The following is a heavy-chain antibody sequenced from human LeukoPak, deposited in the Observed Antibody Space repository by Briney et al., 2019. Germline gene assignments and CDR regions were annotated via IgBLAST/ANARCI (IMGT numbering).Heavy chain of an antibody. Sequence: SETLSLTCTVSGGSISSYYWSWIRQPPGKGLEWIGYIYYSGSTNYNPSLKSRVTISVDTSESHFSLKLSSVTAADTAVYYCARESYYYESSGYYPYYFDYWGQGILVTVSP. D-gene: IGHD3-22*01. CDR3: ARESYYYESSGYYPYYFDY. CDR1: GGSISSYY. CDR2: IYYSGST. V-gene: IGHV4-59*01. J-gene: IGHJ4*02.